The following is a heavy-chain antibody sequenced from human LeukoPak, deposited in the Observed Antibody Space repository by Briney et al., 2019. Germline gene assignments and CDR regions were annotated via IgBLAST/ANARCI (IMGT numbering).Heavy chain of an antibody. V-gene: IGHV3-30-3*01. CDR2: ISYDGSNK. J-gene: IGHJ6*02. D-gene: IGHD5-12*01. CDR3: AREVAEGYYYGMDV. CDR1: GFTFSSYA. Sequence: GGSLRLSCAASGFTFSSYAMHWVRQAPGKGLEWVAVISYDGSNKYYADSVKGRFTISRDNSKNTLYLQMNSLRAEDTAVYYCAREVAEGYYYGMDVWGQGTTVTVSS.